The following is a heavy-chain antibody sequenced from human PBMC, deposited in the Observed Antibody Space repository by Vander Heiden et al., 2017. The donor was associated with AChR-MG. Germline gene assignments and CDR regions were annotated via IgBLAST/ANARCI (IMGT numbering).Heavy chain of an antibody. Sequence: EVQLLESGGGLVQPGGSLRLSCSASGFSFSPYDMSWFRQAPGKGLDWVSSLSGSDGSTYYADSVKGRFTISRDNSKNTLYLQMNSLRADDTAIYYCAKDPTTITTGWYFDLWGRGTLVSVSS. CDR1: GFSFSPYD. CDR3: AKDPTTITTGWYFDL. CDR2: LSGSDGST. J-gene: IGHJ2*01. V-gene: IGHV3-23*01. D-gene: IGHD4-4*01.